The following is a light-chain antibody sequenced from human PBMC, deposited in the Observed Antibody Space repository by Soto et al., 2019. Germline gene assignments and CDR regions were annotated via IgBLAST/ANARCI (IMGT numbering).Light chain of an antibody. J-gene: IGKJ1*01. V-gene: IGKV3-15*01. CDR3: HQYNNWPPWT. CDR1: QSVSSN. Sequence: EIVMTQSPATLSVSPGERATLSCRASQSVSSNLAWSQQKPGQAPRLLIYGASTRATGIPARFSGSGSGTEFTLTISSLQSEDFAVYYCHQYNNWPPWTFGQGTKVEIK. CDR2: GAS.